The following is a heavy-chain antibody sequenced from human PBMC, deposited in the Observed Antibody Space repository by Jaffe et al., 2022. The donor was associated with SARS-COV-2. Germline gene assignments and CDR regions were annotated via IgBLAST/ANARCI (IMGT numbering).Heavy chain of an antibody. V-gene: IGHV3-49*03. CDR1: GFTFGDYA. CDR2: IRSKAYGGTT. Sequence: EVQLVESGGGLVQPGRSLRLSCTTSGFTFGDYAMSWFRQAPGKGLEWVGFIRSKAYGGTTEYAASVKGRFTISRDDSKSIAYLQMNSLKNEDTAVFYCTRVRYSSTWGPDPWGQGTLVTVSS. CDR3: TRVRYSSTWGPDP. J-gene: IGHJ5*02. D-gene: IGHD6-13*01.